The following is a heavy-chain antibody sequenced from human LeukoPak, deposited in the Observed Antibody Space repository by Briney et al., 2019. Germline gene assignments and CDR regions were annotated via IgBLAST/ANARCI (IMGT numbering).Heavy chain of an antibody. V-gene: IGHV3-20*04. D-gene: IGHD4-17*01. J-gene: IGHJ4*02. CDR3: ARDRTVTTSLFDY. CDR2: INWNGGST. Sequence: PGGSLRLSCAASGFAFDYYGMSWVRQAPGKGLEWVSGINWNGGSTGYADSVKGRFTISRDNAKNSLYLQMNSLRAEDTALYYSARDRTVTTSLFDYWGQGTLVTVSS. CDR1: GFAFDYYG.